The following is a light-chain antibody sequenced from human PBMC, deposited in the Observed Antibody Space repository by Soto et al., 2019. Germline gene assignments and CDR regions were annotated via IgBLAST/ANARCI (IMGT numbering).Light chain of an antibody. J-gene: IGKJ3*01. CDR3: LQKYFYPFT. Sequence: AIQMTQSPSSLSASVGDRVTITCRASQGIRNDLDSFQQKPGKAPKLLIYAASNLQSGVPARFSGSGSGTDFTLTISSLQPEDFATYYCLQKYFYPFTFGPGTKVDI. CDR2: AAS. V-gene: IGKV1-6*01. CDR1: QGIRND.